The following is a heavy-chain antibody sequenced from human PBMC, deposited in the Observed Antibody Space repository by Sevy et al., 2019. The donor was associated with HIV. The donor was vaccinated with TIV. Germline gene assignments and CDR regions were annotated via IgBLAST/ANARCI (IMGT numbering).Heavy chain of an antibody. CDR2: ISYDGSNK. V-gene: IGHV3-30*18. J-gene: IGHJ6*02. D-gene: IGHD6-19*01. CDR1: GFTFSSYG. Sequence: GGSLRLSCAASGFTFSSYGMHWVRQAPGKGLEWVAVISYDGSNKYYADSVKGRFTISRDNSKNTLYLQMNSLRAEDRAVYYCAKGPMSSGWAYYYYGMDVWGQGTTVTVSS. CDR3: AKGPMSSGWAYYYYGMDV.